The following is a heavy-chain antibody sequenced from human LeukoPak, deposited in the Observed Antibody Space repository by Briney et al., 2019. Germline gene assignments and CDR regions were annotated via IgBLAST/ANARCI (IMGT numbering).Heavy chain of an antibody. V-gene: IGHV4-34*01. J-gene: IGHJ3*02. CDR1: GGSFSGYY. CDR3: ARLLPVVITSISAKHAFDI. CDR2: INHSGST. D-gene: IGHD3-22*01. Sequence: SETLSLTCAVYGGSFSGYYWSWIRQPPGKGLEWIGEINHSGSTNYNPPVKSRVTISVDTSKNQFSLKPSSVTAADTAVYYCARLLPVVITSISAKHAFDIWGQGTMVTVSS.